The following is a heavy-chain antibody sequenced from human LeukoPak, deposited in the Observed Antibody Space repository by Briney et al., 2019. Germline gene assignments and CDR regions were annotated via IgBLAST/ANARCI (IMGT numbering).Heavy chain of an antibody. CDR3: ARATAPHLGYAFDI. J-gene: IGHJ3*02. Sequence: GGSLRLSCAASGFTFTNYAINWVRQAPGKGLEWVSAISGRGANTYYADSVKGRFTISRDNSKNTLYLQMSTLRAEDTAVYYCARATAPHLGYAFDIWGQGTMVIVFS. CDR1: GFTFTNYA. V-gene: IGHV3-23*01. D-gene: IGHD7-27*01. CDR2: ISGRGANT.